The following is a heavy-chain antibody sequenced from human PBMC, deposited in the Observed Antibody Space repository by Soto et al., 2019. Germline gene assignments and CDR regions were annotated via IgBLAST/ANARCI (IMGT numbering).Heavy chain of an antibody. CDR1: GFGFGGFA. J-gene: IGHJ5*02. CDR2: IRATGDTT. D-gene: IGHD7-27*01. V-gene: IGHV3-23*01. CDR3: AKENGILGANWGIFQS. Sequence: EVQLLESGGGLVQPGGSLRLSCAASGFGFGGFAMNWVRQAPGKGLEWLSAIRATGDTTHYADSVKGRFTISRDNSKNILYLQMNSLRAEDTAVYYCAKENGILGANWGIFQSWGQGTLVTVSS.